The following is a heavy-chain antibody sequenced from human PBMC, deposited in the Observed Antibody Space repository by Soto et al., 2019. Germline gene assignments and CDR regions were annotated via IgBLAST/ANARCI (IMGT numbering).Heavy chain of an antibody. CDR1: GGSISSYY. D-gene: IGHD6-6*01. V-gene: IGHV4-59*08. Sequence: SETLSLTCTVSGGSISSYYWSWIRQPPGKGLEWIGYIYYSGSTNYNPSLKSRVTISVDTSKNQFSLKLSSVTAADTAVYYCARRRWQLGPFDYWGQGTLVTVSS. J-gene: IGHJ4*02. CDR2: IYYSGST. CDR3: ARRRWQLGPFDY.